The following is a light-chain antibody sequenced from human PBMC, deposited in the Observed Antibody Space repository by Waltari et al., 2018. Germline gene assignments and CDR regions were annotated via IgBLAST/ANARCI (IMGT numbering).Light chain of an antibody. CDR3: QQYVTSPTT. V-gene: IGKV3-20*01. CDR2: LGA. Sequence: DIVLTQSPGPLSLAPGESAPFPCRASEAIANSFFAWYQQQPAPPPRLLMYLGAHRASGIPDRFRGSGSGAEFTLTITGLEPEDFALYFCQQYVTSPTTFGQGTRLDMK. J-gene: IGKJ5*01. CDR1: EAIANSF.